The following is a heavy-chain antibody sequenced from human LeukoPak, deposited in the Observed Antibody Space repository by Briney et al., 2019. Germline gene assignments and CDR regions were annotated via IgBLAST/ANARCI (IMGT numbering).Heavy chain of an antibody. CDR3: STPAEGNWFDP. CDR1: GYTLTELS. V-gene: IGHV1-24*01. Sequence: ASVKVSCKVSGYTLTELSMHWVRQAPGKGLEWMGGFDPEDGETIYAQKFQGRVTMTEDTSTDTAYMELSSLRSEHTAVYYCSTPAEGNWFDPWGQGTLVTVSS. J-gene: IGHJ5*02. CDR2: FDPEDGET.